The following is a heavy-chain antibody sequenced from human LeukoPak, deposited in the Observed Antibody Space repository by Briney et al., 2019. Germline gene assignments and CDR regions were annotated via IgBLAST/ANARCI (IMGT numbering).Heavy chain of an antibody. D-gene: IGHD1-1*01. CDR2: ISSSDSPI. CDR3: ARELNGAFDP. CDR1: GFTFSDYY. Sequence: GGSLGLSCAASGFTFSDYYMSWVRQAPGKGLEWISYISSSDSPIYYADSVKGRFTISRDNAKNSLYLQMNSLRAEDTAVYYCARELNGAFDPWGQGTLVTVSS. V-gene: IGHV3-11*04. J-gene: IGHJ5*02.